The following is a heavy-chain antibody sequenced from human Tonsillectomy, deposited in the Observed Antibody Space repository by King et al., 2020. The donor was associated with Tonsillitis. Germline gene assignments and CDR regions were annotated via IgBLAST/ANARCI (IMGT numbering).Heavy chain of an antibody. CDR1: GFTFSRXW. V-gene: IGHV3-7*01. Sequence: VQLVESGGGVVQPGGSLRLSCAASGFTFSRXWMTWVRQAPGKGLEWVANIKEDGSEKRYADSVQGRFSISRDNAKNSLFLQMDSLRSEDTAVYSCVVRXXXATXXFAASXNSXXNWGXXTVVTV. CDR2: IKEDGSEK. J-gene: IGHJ4*02. CDR3: VVRXXXATXXFAASXNSXXN. D-gene: IGHD2-8*01.